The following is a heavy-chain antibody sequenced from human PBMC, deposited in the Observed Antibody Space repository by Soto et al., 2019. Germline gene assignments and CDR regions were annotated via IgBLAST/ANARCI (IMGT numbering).Heavy chain of an antibody. D-gene: IGHD5-12*01. J-gene: IGHJ4*02. Sequence: SETLSLTCTVSGGSISSSYYYWSWIRQPPGKGLEWIGYIYYSGSTYYNPSLKSRVTISVDTSKNQFSLKLNSVTAADTAVYYCARENSGYDPTGSFDYWGQGTLVTVSS. CDR2: IYYSGST. CDR3: ARENSGYDPTGSFDY. V-gene: IGHV4-30-4*01. CDR1: GGSISSSYYY.